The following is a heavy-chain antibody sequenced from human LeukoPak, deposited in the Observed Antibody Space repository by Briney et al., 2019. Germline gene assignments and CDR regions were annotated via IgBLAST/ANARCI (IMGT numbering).Heavy chain of an antibody. CDR3: ARDRWFDT. V-gene: IGHV4-59*01. CDR1: GGSINSYF. J-gene: IGHJ5*02. CDR2: IYYTGST. Sequence: SETLSLTCSVSGGSINSYFWSWIRQPPGKGLEWIGYIYYTGSTNYNPSLKSRVTISLDTSKKQVSLKLSSVTAADTALYYCARDRWFDTWGQGTPVTVSS.